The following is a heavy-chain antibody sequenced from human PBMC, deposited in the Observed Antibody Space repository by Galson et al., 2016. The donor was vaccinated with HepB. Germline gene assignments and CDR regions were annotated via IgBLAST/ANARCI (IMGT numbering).Heavy chain of an antibody. V-gene: IGHV3-15*01. CDR1: GFTFSNAW. CDR2: IKSKTDSGTI. D-gene: IGHD3-9*01. CDR3: TTLYFDWFDCVDYDGVDV. Sequence: SLRLSCAASGFTFSNAWMSWVRQAPGKGLEWVGRIKSKTDSGTIEYAAPVRGRFTISRDDSKNTLYLHMNSLKTADTAGYYCTTLYFDWFDCVDYDGVDVWGQGTTVTVSS. J-gene: IGHJ6*02.